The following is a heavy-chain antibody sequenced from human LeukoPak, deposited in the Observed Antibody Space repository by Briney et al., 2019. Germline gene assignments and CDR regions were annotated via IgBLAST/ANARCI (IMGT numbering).Heavy chain of an antibody. CDR1: GSTFSSYA. V-gene: IGHV3-23*01. CDR2: ISGSGGST. CDR3: AKDRTRLQSYTGSMFDY. Sequence: GGSLRLSCAASGSTFSSYAMSWVRQAPGKGLEWVSAISGSGGSTYYADSVKGRFTISRDNSKNTLYLQMNSLRAEDTAVYYCAKDRTRLQSYTGSMFDYWGQGTLVTVSS. J-gene: IGHJ4*02. D-gene: IGHD5-24*01.